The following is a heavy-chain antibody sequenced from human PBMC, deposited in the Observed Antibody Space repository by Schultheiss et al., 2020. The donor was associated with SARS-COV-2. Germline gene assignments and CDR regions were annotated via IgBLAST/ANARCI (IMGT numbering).Heavy chain of an antibody. J-gene: IGHJ6*02. Sequence: GESLKISCKGSGYSFTSYWIGWVRQMPGKGLEWMGIIYPGDSDTRYSPSFQGQVTISADKSISTAYLQWSSLKASDTAMYYCARQRVVNYYYYGMDVWGQGTKVTVSS. CDR3: ARQRVVNYYYYGMDV. D-gene: IGHD2-2*01. CDR1: GYSFTSYW. CDR2: IYPGDSDT. V-gene: IGHV5-51*01.